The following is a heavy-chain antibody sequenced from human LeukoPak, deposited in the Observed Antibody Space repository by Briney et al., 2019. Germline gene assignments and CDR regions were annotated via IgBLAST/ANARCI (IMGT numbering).Heavy chain of an antibody. J-gene: IGHJ4*02. CDR3: ATGYSSSWDVSNYYFDY. Sequence: ASVKVSCKVSGYTLTELPMHWVRQAPGKGLEWMGGFDPEDGETIYAQKFQGRVTMTEDTSTDTAYMELSSLRSEDTAVYYCATGYSSSWDVSNYYFDYWGQGTLVTVSS. D-gene: IGHD6-13*01. CDR2: FDPEDGET. CDR1: GYTLTELP. V-gene: IGHV1-24*01.